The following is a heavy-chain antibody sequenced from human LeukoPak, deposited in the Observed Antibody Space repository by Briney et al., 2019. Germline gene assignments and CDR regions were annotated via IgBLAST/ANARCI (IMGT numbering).Heavy chain of an antibody. CDR2: IYYSGST. CDR3: ARAPSKLCVGGSCPWFDP. V-gene: IGHV4-59*12. Sequence: SETLSLTCTVSGGSISSYYWSWIRQPPGKGLEWIGYIYYSGSTNYNPSLKSRVTISVDTSKNQFSLKLSSVTAADTAVYYCARAPSKLCVGGSCPWFDPWGQGTLVTVSS. D-gene: IGHD2-15*01. CDR1: GGSISSYY. J-gene: IGHJ5*02.